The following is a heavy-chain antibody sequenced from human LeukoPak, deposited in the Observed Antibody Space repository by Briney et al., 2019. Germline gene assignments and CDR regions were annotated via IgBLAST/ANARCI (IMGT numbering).Heavy chain of an antibody. J-gene: IGHJ3*02. CDR2: ISYIGST. D-gene: IGHD4-17*01. Sequence: PSETLSLTCAVSDDSFSSHYWTWIRQPPGKGLEWIGYISYIGSTNYNPSLKSRVTISIDTSKNQFSLKLTSVTAADTAVYYCARDLVTVTKGFDIWGQGTMVSISS. CDR1: DDSFSSHY. V-gene: IGHV4-59*11. CDR3: ARDLVTVTKGFDI.